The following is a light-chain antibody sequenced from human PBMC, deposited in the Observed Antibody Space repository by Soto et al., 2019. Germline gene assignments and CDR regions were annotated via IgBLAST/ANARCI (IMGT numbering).Light chain of an antibody. CDR3: QSYDSSLTVV. V-gene: IGLV1-40*01. Sequence: QSVLTQPPSVSGAPGQRVTISCAGSSSNIGADYAVHWYQQLPGTALKVLIYGNTNRPSGVPDRFSASKSGTSASLDITGLQAEDEAEYFCQSYDSSLTVVFGGGTKLTVL. CDR2: GNT. CDR1: SSNIGADYA. J-gene: IGLJ2*01.